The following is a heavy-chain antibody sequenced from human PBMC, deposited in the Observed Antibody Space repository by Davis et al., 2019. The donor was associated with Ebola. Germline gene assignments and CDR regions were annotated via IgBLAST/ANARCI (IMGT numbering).Heavy chain of an antibody. D-gene: IGHD2-15*01. CDR2: IGGGGGSA. CDR3: AKDEAGGTCLDH. V-gene: IGHV3-23*01. CDR1: GFTFSIYA. J-gene: IGHJ6*02. Sequence: PGGSLRLSCAASGFTFSIYAMTWVRQTPGKGLEWVATIGGGGGSANYADSVKGRFTISRDDSKSTIYLQMNSLRDEDTAVYYCAKDEAGGTCLDHWGQGTTVTVSS.